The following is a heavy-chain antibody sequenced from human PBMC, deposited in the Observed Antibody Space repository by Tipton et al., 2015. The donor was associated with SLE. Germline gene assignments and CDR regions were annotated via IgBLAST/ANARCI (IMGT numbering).Heavy chain of an antibody. CDR2: ISYDGSNK. CDR3: ARDRGVRYFDWLLPYYYYGMDV. D-gene: IGHD3-9*01. V-gene: IGHV3-30-3*01. J-gene: IGHJ6*02. CDR1: GFTFSSYA. Sequence: SLRLSCAASGFTFSSYAMHWVRQAPGKGLEWVAVISYDGSNKYYADSVKGRFTISRDNSKNTLYLQMNSLRAEDTAVYYCARDRGVRYFDWLLPYYYYGMDVWGQGTTVTVSS.